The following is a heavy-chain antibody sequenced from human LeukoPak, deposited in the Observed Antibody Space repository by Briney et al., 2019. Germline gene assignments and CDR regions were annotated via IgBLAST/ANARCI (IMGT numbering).Heavy chain of an antibody. D-gene: IGHD2/OR15-2a*01. V-gene: IGHV4-39*01. CDR1: GGSISSSSYY. CDR2: IYYSGST. Sequence: SETLSLTCTASGGSISSSSYYWGWIRQPPGKGLEWIGSIYYSGSTYYNPSLKSRVTISVDTSKNQYSLKLSSVTAADTAVYYCARLTLSGVSADYWGQGTLVTVSS. J-gene: IGHJ4*02. CDR3: ARLTLSGVSADY.